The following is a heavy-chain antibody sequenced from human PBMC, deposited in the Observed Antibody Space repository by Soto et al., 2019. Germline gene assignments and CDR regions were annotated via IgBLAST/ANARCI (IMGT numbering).Heavy chain of an antibody. D-gene: IGHD4-17*01. V-gene: IGHV4-59*01. CDR1: GGSISRYY. CDR2: IYHSGNS. Sequence: SETLSLTCTGSGGSISRYYWSWIRQPPGKGLEWMGYIYHSGNSDYNPSLKSRVTISVDTSKNQLFLKLNSVTAADTAMYYCARSRNYDYGDSTSYWYFDLWGRGTLVTVSS. J-gene: IGHJ2*01. CDR3: ARSRNYDYGDSTSYWYFDL.